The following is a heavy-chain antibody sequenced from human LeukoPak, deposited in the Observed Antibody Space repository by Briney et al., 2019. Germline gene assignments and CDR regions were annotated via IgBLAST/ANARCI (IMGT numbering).Heavy chain of an antibody. D-gene: IGHD3-10*01. CDR1: GLTFSSYE. Sequence: GGSLRLSCAASGLTFSSYEMNWVRQAPGKGLEWVSYISSSGSTIYYADSVKGRFTISRDNAKNSLYLQMNSLRAEDTAVYYCARHRLITMVRGHYGMDVWGQGTTVTVSS. CDR2: ISSSGSTI. CDR3: ARHRLITMVRGHYGMDV. J-gene: IGHJ6*02. V-gene: IGHV3-48*03.